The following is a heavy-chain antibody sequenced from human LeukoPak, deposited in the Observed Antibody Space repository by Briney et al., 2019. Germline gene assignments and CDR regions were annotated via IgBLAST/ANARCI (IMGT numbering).Heavy chain of an antibody. V-gene: IGHV3-23*01. J-gene: IGHJ4*02. D-gene: IGHD3-10*01. Sequence: PGGSLRLSCAASGFTFSSYAMSWVRQAPGKGLEWVSAISGIGGSTYYADSVKGRFIISRDNSKNTLYLQMDSLRAEDTAVYYCAKGGFGRPFDYWGQGTLVTVSS. CDR2: ISGIGGST. CDR3: AKGGFGRPFDY. CDR1: GFTFSSYA.